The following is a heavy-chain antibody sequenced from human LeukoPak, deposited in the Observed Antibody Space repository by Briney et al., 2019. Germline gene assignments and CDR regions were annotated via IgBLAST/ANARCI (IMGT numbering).Heavy chain of an antibody. Sequence: ASVKVSCKASGYTFTNFYIHWVRQAPGQGLEWMGWINPISGDTNNAQKFQGRVTMTRDSSISTAYMELSSPRSDDTAVYFCAREGVRQWLVPFDSWGQGTLVTVSS. CDR3: AREGVRQWLVPFDS. CDR2: INPISGDT. J-gene: IGHJ4*02. CDR1: GYTFTNFY. V-gene: IGHV1-2*02. D-gene: IGHD6-19*01.